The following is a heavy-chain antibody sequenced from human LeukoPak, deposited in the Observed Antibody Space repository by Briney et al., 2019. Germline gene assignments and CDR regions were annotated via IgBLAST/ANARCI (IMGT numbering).Heavy chain of an antibody. D-gene: IGHD6-13*01. CDR2: IIPLFATA. Sequence: SEKVSCKASVGTCSSYAISWVRQTPGQGREWMGGIIPLFATANYAQKFQGRVTITADESTSTAYMELRSLRSDDTAVYYCARDRDSSSWYTQYYFDYWGQGTLVTVSS. J-gene: IGHJ4*02. CDR3: ARDRDSSSWYTQYYFDY. CDR1: VGTCSSYA. V-gene: IGHV1-69*13.